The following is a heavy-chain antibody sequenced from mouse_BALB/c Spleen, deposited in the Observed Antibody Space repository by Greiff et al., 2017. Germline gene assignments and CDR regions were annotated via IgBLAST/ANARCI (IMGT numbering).Heavy chain of an antibody. D-gene: IGHD6-1*01. V-gene: IGHV5-6-5*01. CDR1: GFTFSSYA. CDR3: ARGGAARTYYFDY. CDR2: ISSGGST. J-gene: IGHJ2*01. Sequence: EVMLVESGGGLVKPGGSLKLSCAASGFTFSSYAMSWVRQTPEKRLEWVASISSGGSTYYPDSVKGRFTISRDNARNILYLQMSSLRSEDTAMYYCARGGAARTYYFDYWGQGTTLTVSS.